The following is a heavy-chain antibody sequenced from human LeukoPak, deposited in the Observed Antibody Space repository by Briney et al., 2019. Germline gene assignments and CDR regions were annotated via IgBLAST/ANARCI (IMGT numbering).Heavy chain of an antibody. Sequence: GGSLRLSCAASGYTFSSYTINWVRQAPGKGLEWVSSISVRSNYIYYADSVRGRFRISRDDARDSLYLQMNSLRAEDTAVYYCVRLRRNSDTSGFYYYYAFWGQGTLVTVSS. CDR1: GYTFSSYT. D-gene: IGHD3-22*01. CDR2: ISVRSNYI. V-gene: IGHV3-21*01. CDR3: VRLRRNSDTSGFYYYYAF. J-gene: IGHJ4*02.